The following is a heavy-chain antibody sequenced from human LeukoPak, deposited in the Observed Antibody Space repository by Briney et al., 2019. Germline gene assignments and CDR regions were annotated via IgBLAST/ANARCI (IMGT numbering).Heavy chain of an antibody. CDR1: GGSISSYY. V-gene: IGHV4-59*01. CDR2: IYYSGST. CDR3: ARGWSREQQLVDYFDY. Sequence: PSETLSLTCTVSGGSISSYYWSWIRQSPGKGLEWIGYIYYSGSTNYNPSLKSRVTISVDTSKNQFSLKLSSVTAADTAVYYCARGWSREQQLVDYFDYWGQGTLVTVSS. J-gene: IGHJ4*02. D-gene: IGHD6-13*01.